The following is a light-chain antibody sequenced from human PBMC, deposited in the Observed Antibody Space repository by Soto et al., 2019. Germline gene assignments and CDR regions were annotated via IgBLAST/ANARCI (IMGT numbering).Light chain of an antibody. CDR3: SSYTSSSTRHVV. J-gene: IGLJ2*01. CDR1: RSDIGSYNY. V-gene: IGLV2-14*01. Sequence: QSALTQPASVSGSPGQSITISCSGTRSDIGSYNYVAWYQQFPGKTPKILIYGVSNRPSGVSNRFSGSKSGNTASLTISGLQAEDEADYYCSSYTSSSTRHVVFGGGTKVTVL. CDR2: GVS.